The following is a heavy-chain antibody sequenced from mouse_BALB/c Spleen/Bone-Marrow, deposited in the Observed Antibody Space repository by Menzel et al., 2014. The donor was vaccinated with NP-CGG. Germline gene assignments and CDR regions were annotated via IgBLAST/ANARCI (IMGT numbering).Heavy chain of an antibody. D-gene: IGHD2-4*01. CDR1: GFTFSSYT. CDR2: ISNGGGRT. V-gene: IGHV5-12-2*01. J-gene: IGHJ4*01. Sequence: EVQVVESGGGLVQPGGSLKLSCAASGFTFSSYTMSWVRQTPEKRLEWVAYISNGGGRTYYPDTVKGRFTISRDNAKNTLYLQMSSLKSEYTAMYYCARGLRGYAMEYWGQRTSVNVSS. CDR3: ARGLRGYAMEY.